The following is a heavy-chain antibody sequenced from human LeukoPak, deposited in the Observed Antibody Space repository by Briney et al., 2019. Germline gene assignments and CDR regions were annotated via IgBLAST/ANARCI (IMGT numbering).Heavy chain of an antibody. V-gene: IGHV1-69*13. Sequence: GASVKVSCKASGGTFSSYAISWVRQAPGQGLEWMGGIIPIFGTSNYAQKFQGRVTITADESTRTAYMELSSLRSEDTAVYYCAAYSGYDRNFDYWGQGTLVTVSS. CDR2: IIPIFGTS. D-gene: IGHD5-12*01. J-gene: IGHJ4*02. CDR1: GGTFSSYA. CDR3: AAYSGYDRNFDY.